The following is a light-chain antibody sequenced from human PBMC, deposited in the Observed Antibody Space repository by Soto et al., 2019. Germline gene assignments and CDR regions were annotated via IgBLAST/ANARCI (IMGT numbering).Light chain of an antibody. CDR1: QSFTVNS. CDR2: AAS. CDR3: QQYGDSPLT. Sequence: EILLTQSPSTLSLSPGEGVTLCCRASQSFTVNSLAWYQQKPGQAPRLLIYAASTRAAAVPDRFTGSGSGTDFALTISRLEPEDFGVYYCQQYGDSPLTSGPGTKVDIK. V-gene: IGKV3-20*01. J-gene: IGKJ3*01.